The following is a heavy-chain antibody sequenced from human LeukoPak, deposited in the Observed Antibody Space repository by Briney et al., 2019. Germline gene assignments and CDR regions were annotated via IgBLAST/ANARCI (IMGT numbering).Heavy chain of an antibody. J-gene: IGHJ4*02. CDR3: ARDLSGIAGYTYGRGIDY. CDR1: GFTFSSHW. CDR2: IKKDGSEK. Sequence: GGSLRLSCAAPGFTFSSHWMSWVRQAPGKGLEWVANIKKDGSEKYYVDAVKSRFTISRDNAKTSLYLQMNSLRAEDTAVYYCARDLSGIAGYTYGRGIDYWGQGTLVTVSS. V-gene: IGHV3-7*01. D-gene: IGHD5-18*01.